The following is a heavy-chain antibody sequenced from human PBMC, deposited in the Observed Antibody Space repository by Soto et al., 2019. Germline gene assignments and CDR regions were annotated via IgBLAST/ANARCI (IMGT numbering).Heavy chain of an antibody. CDR2: IYFNGNT. J-gene: IGHJ4*02. Sequence: QLQLQESGPGLVKPSETLSLTCTVSGGSISTSSYYWGWFRQPPGKGLEWIGNIYFNGNTYYSPSLKSRVIIPVSTSKNQFSLNLSSVTAADTAVYYCAKCGYSFTYLPFDSWGLGTLVAVSS. CDR3: AKCGYSFTYLPFDS. V-gene: IGHV4-39*01. D-gene: IGHD5-18*01. CDR1: GGSISTSSYY.